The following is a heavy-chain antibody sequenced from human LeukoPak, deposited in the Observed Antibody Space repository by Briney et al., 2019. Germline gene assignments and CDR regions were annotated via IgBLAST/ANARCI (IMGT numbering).Heavy chain of an antibody. Sequence: PSETPSLTCTVSGGSITSGSYYWGWIRQPPEKGLEWIGSLYSRGKIFYNPSLQSRVTISVDTSKNQFSLKLSSVTAADTAVYYCARHPVDDSSGYHDYWGQGTLVTVSS. CDR3: ARHPVDDSSGYHDY. J-gene: IGHJ4*02. V-gene: IGHV4-39*01. CDR1: GGSITSGSYY. CDR2: LYSRGKI. D-gene: IGHD3-22*01.